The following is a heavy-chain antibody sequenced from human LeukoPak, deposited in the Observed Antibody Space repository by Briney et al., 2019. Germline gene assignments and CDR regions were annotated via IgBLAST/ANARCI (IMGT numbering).Heavy chain of an antibody. J-gene: IGHJ4*02. V-gene: IGHV3-33*01. D-gene: IGHD4-23*01. Sequence: GGSLRLSCAVSGFSFTSYGMHWVRQAPGKGLEWVAVIWYDGTNKHYADSVKGRYTISRDTSNNMLYLQMNSLRAEDTAVYYCARVSESGNSDYWGQGTLVTVSS. CDR2: IWYDGTNK. CDR1: GFSFTSYG. CDR3: ARVSESGNSDY.